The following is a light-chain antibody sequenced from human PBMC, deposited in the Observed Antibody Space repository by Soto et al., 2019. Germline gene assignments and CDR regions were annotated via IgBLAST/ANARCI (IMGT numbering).Light chain of an antibody. CDR3: QQYGSSLALT. Sequence: PGERATLSCRASQSVSSNHLAWYQQKPGQAPRLLIYGASSRATGVPGRFSGTGSGTDFTLTISRLEPEDFAVYYCQQYGSSLALTFGGGTKVDIK. V-gene: IGKV3-20*01. CDR2: GAS. J-gene: IGKJ4*01. CDR1: QSVSSNH.